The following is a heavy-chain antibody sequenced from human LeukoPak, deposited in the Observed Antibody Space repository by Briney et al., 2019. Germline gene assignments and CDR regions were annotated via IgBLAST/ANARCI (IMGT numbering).Heavy chain of an antibody. D-gene: IGHD5-18*01. CDR1: GGSISCYY. V-gene: IGHV4-4*07. CDR2: IYTSGST. J-gene: IGHJ4*02. CDR3: ARVEDTAYDGGYFYY. Sequence: SEPLSLTCTASGGSISCYYWSWIRQPAGKGQEWIGSIYTSGSTNYNPSLKSRVTMSVDKSKNQFSLKLSSVTAADTAVYYCARVEDTAYDGGYFYYWGQGNLVTVSS.